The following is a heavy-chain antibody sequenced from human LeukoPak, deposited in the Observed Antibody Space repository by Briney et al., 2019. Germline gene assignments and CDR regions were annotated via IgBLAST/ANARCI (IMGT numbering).Heavy chain of an antibody. CDR1: GGTFSSYA. CDR2: IIPILGIA. V-gene: IGHV1-69*04. D-gene: IGHD3-3*01. CDR3: ARASITIFGVVAHAFDI. J-gene: IGHJ3*02. Sequence: SVKVSCKASGGTFSSYAISCVRQAPGQGLEWMGRIIPILGIANYAQKFQGRVTITADKSTSTAYMELSSLRSEDTAVYYCARASITIFGVVAHAFDIWGQGTMVTVSS.